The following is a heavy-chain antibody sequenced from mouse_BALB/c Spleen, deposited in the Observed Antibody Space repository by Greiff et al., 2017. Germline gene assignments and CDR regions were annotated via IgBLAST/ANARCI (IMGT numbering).Heavy chain of an antibody. CDR3: ARERDRYDGYYFDY. Sequence: DVQLQESGPGLVKPSQSLSLTCTVTGYSITSDYAWNWIRQFPGNKLEWMGYISYSGSTSYNPSLKSRISITRDTSKNQFFLQLNSVTTEDTATYYCARERDRYDGYYFDYWGQGTTLTVSS. J-gene: IGHJ2*01. D-gene: IGHD2-14*01. CDR1: GYSITSDYA. CDR2: ISYSGST. V-gene: IGHV3-2*02.